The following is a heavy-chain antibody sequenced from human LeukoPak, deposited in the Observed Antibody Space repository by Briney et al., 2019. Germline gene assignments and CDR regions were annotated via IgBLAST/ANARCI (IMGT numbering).Heavy chain of an antibody. CDR2: IKQDGNEK. CDR1: GFTFSSYW. J-gene: IGHJ4*02. D-gene: IGHD2-15*01. CDR3: ARWDIRNLMYDY. V-gene: IGHV3-7*01. Sequence: PGGSLRLSCAVSGFTFSSYWLSWVRQAPGKGLEWVANIKQDGNEKYYVDSVKGRFTISRDNAKNSLYLQMNSLRAEDTAVYYCARWDIRNLMYDYWGQGTLVTVSS.